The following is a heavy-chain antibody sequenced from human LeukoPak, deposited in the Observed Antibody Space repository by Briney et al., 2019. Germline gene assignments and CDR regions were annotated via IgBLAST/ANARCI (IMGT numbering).Heavy chain of an antibody. CDR2: ISAYSGDT. CDR3: ARDKVGGSELGRRYNSFDP. Sequence: GASVKVSCQASGYLFKSYGIHWVRQAPGQALEWRGGISAYSGDTELAQRFQDRVTLTRDTPTPTMYMELRSLRLDDTALYYCARDKVGGSELGRRYNSFDPWGQGTLVSVSS. CDR1: GYLFKSYG. V-gene: IGHV1-18*01. J-gene: IGHJ5*02. D-gene: IGHD3-16*01.